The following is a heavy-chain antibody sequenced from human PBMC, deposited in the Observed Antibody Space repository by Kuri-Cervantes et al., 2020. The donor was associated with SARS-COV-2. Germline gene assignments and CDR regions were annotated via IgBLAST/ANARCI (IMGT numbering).Heavy chain of an antibody. D-gene: IGHD2-15*01. CDR3: ARSPRLGYCSGGSCDWGSYYGMDV. Sequence: SETLSLTCTVSGGSISSYYWSWIRQPAGKGLEWIGRIYTSGSTNYNPSLKSRVTMSVDTSKNQFSPKLSSVTAADTAVYYCARSPRLGYCSGGSCDWGSYYGMDVWGQGTTVTVSS. CDR1: GGSISSYY. J-gene: IGHJ6*02. CDR2: IYTSGST. V-gene: IGHV4-4*07.